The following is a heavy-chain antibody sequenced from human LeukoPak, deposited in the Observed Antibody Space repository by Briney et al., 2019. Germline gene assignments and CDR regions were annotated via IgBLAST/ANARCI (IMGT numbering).Heavy chain of an antibody. CDR1: GFTFSSYS. J-gene: IGHJ4*02. V-gene: IGHV3-23*01. CDR2: ISGSGGST. D-gene: IGHD2-15*01. Sequence: GGSLRLSCAASGFTFSSYSMNWVRQAPGKGLEWVSAISGSGGSTYYADSVKGRFTISRDNSKNTLHLQMNSLRAEDTAVYYCAKDSDIVVVVAAPPDYWGQGTLVTVSS. CDR3: AKDSDIVVVVAAPPDY.